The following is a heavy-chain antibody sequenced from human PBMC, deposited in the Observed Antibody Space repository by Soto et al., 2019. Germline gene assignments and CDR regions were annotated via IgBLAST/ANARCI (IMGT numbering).Heavy chain of an antibody. Sequence: QMQLVQSGPEVKKPGTSVKVSCKASGFTFTSSAVQWVRQARGQRLEWIGWIVVGSGNTNYAQKFQERVTNPRDMSTTTAYMELSTLRSEDTAVYYCAADGPSTTGTTSYYYGMDVWGQGTTVTVSS. CDR2: IVVGSGNT. CDR3: AADGPSTTGTTSYYYGMDV. CDR1: GFTFTSSA. D-gene: IGHD1-1*01. V-gene: IGHV1-58*01. J-gene: IGHJ6*02.